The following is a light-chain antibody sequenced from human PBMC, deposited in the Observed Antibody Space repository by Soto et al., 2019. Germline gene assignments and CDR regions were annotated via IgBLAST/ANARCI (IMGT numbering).Light chain of an antibody. CDR3: QNWGSGIVV. J-gene: IGLJ2*01. CDR1: SGHSNYA. CDR2: LNSDGSH. V-gene: IGLV4-69*01. Sequence: QLVLTQSPSASASLGASVKLTCTLSSGHSNYAIAWHQQQSEKGPRYLMKLNSDGSHSKGDGIPDRFSGSSSGAERYLTTSSLQSEDEADYYCQNWGSGIVVFGGGTKLTVL.